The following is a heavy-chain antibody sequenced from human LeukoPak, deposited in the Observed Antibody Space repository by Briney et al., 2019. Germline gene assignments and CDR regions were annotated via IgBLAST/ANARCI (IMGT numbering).Heavy chain of an antibody. CDR2: ISSSSSYI. CDR3: ARDRINSVVVVAATPYDAFDI. J-gene: IGHJ3*02. V-gene: IGHV3-21*01. D-gene: IGHD2-15*01. CDR1: GLTFSSYS. Sequence: GGSLRLSCAASGLTFSSYSMNWVRQAPGKGLEWVSSISSSSSYIYYADSVKGRFTISRDNAKNSLYLRMNSLRAEDTAVYYCARDRINSVVVVAATPYDAFDIWGQGTMVTVSS.